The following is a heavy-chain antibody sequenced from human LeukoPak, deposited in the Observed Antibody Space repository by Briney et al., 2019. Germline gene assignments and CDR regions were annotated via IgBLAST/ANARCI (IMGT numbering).Heavy chain of an antibody. CDR2: IYYSGST. CDR1: GGSISSYY. Sequence: SQTLSLTCTVSGGSISSYYWSWIRQPPGQGLEWIGYIYYSGSTNYNPSLKSRVTISVDTSKNQFSLKLSSVTAADTAVYYCARDQGGYSYGYNYYYMDVWGKGTTVTVSS. CDR3: ARDQGGYSYGYNYYYMDV. J-gene: IGHJ6*03. V-gene: IGHV4-59*01. D-gene: IGHD5-18*01.